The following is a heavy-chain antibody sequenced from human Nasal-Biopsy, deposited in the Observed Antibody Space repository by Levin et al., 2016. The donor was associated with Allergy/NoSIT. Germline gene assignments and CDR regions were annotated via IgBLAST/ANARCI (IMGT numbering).Heavy chain of an antibody. CDR1: GFRFGDYS. CDR2: ISSNRGYI. V-gene: IGHV3-21*01. CDR3: AREGEQLGNYYGLDV. D-gene: IGHD7-27*01. J-gene: IGHJ6*02. Sequence: GESLKISCEASGFRFGDYSMNWVRQAPGKGLEWVSSISSNRGYIYYADSVKGRFTISRDNAQKTLYLQMNSLRVEDSGVFFCAREGEQLGNYYGLDVWGQGTTVIVS.